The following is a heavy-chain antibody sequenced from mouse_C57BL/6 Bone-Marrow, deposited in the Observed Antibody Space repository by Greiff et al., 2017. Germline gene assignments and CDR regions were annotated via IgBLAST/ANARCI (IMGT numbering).Heavy chain of an antibody. CDR1: GYSFTSYY. V-gene: IGHV1-66*01. Sequence: VKLQESGPELVKPGASVKISCKASGYSFTSYYIHWVKQRPGQGLEWIGWIYPGSGNTKYNEKFKGKATLTADTSSSTAYMQLSSLTSEDSAVYYCATMVTRWYFDVWGTGTTVTVSS. D-gene: IGHD2-2*01. J-gene: IGHJ1*03. CDR2: IYPGSGNT. CDR3: ATMVTRWYFDV.